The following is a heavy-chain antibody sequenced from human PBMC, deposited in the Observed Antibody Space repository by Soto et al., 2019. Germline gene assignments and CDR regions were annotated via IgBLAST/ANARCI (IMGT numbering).Heavy chain of an antibody. V-gene: IGHV1-2*04. D-gene: IGHD6-13*01. Sequence: ASVKVSCKASGFTFTGYYMHWVRQAPGQGLEWMGWINPNSGGTNYAQKFQGWVTMTRGTSISTAYMELSRLRSDDTAVYYCARDRIAAAGLPKAYYYYYGMDVWGQGTTVTVSS. CDR2: INPNSGGT. CDR1: GFTFTGYY. J-gene: IGHJ6*02. CDR3: ARDRIAAAGLPKAYYYYYGMDV.